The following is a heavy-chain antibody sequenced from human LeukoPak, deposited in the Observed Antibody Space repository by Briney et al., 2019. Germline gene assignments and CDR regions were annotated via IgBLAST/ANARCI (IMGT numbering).Heavy chain of an antibody. D-gene: IGHD5-12*01. Sequence: ASVKVSCKASGYTFTSYYMHWVRQAPGQGLEWMGIINPSGGSTSYAQKFQGRVTMNRDTSTSTVYMELSSLRSEDTAVYYCARDKVRGYSGYDLVYWGQGTLVTVSS. CDR2: INPSGGST. CDR1: GYTFTSYY. V-gene: IGHV1-46*01. J-gene: IGHJ4*02. CDR3: ARDKVRGYSGYDLVY.